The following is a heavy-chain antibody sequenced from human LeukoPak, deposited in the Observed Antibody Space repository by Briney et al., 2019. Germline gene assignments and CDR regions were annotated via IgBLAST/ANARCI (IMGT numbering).Heavy chain of an antibody. J-gene: IGHJ4*02. CDR2: ISSSGSTI. D-gene: IGHD4-17*01. V-gene: IGHV3-48*03. Sequence: PGGSLRLSCAASGFTFSSYEMNWVRQAPGKGLEWVSYISSSGSTIYYADSVKGRFTISRDNAKNSLYLQMSSLRAEDTAVYYCARGAGYGDVGFDYWGQGTLVTVSS. CDR3: ARGAGYGDVGFDY. CDR1: GFTFSSYE.